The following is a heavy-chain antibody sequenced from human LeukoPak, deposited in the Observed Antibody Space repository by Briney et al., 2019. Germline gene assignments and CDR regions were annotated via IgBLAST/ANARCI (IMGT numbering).Heavy chain of an antibody. J-gene: IGHJ4*02. V-gene: IGHV3-23*01. CDR3: ARQLRYCSSGDCYWDY. CDR2: ISGSGGST. D-gene: IGHD2-15*01. Sequence: GGSLRLSCAASGFTFSSYAMSWVPQAPAKGLERVSGISGSGGSTYFADSVKGRFTISRDNSKDTLYLQMTSLRAEDTAVYYCARQLRYCSSGDCYWDYWGQGTLVTVSS. CDR1: GFTFSSYA.